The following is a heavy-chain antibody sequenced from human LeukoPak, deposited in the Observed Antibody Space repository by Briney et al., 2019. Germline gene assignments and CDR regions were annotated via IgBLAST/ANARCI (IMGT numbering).Heavy chain of an antibody. Sequence: GRSLRLSCAASGFRFSGYGMHWVRQAPGKGLEWVAVIWYDGSNKYYADSVKGRFTISRDNSKNTLYLQMNSLRAEDTAVYYCARGAARRIQYYFDYWGQGTLVTVSS. CDR1: GFRFSGYG. J-gene: IGHJ4*02. CDR2: IWYDGSNK. CDR3: ARGAARRIQYYFDY. D-gene: IGHD6-6*01. V-gene: IGHV3-33*08.